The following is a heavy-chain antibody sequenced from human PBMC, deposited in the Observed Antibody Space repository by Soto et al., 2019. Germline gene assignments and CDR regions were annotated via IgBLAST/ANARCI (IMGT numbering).Heavy chain of an antibody. Sequence: ASVKVSCKASGGTFSSYAISWVRQAPGQGLEWMGGIIPIFGTANYAQKFQGRVTITADESTSTAYMELSSLRSEDTAVHYCARASGYSSRQANYDYWGQGTLVTVSS. D-gene: IGHD6-13*01. CDR1: GGTFSSYA. J-gene: IGHJ4*02. CDR2: IIPIFGTA. CDR3: ARASGYSSRQANYDY. V-gene: IGHV1-69*13.